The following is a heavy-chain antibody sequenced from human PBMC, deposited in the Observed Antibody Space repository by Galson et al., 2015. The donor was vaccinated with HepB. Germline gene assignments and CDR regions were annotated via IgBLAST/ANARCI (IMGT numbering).Heavy chain of an antibody. J-gene: IGHJ4*02. V-gene: IGHV1-8*01. Sequence: SVKVSCKASGYTFTSYDIIWVRQVPGQGLEWMGWMNPKSGSTGNTPKFQGRVFMTRNTSVSTAYLHISSLKAEDTTVYFCARDLGAGWTGVPAYWGQGTLATVSS. D-gene: IGHD6-19*01. CDR1: GYTFTSYD. CDR3: ARDLGAGWTGVPAY. CDR2: MNPKSGST.